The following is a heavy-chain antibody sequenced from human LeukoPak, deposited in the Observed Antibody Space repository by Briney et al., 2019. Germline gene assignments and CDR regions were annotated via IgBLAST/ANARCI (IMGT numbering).Heavy chain of an antibody. J-gene: IGHJ6*02. CDR2: IYHSGST. D-gene: IGHD3-10*01. Sequence: PSETLSLTCTVSGGSISSYYWNWIRQPPGKGLEWIGSIYHSGSTYYNPSLKSRVTISVDTSKNQFSLKLSSVTAADTAVYYCARGMRGSGVPFYYYYGMDVWGQGTTVTVSS. CDR3: ARGMRGSGVPFYYYYGMDV. V-gene: IGHV4-38-2*02. CDR1: GGSISSYY.